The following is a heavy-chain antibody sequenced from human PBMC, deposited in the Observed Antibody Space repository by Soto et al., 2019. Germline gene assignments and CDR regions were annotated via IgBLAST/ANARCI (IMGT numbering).Heavy chain of an antibody. Sequence: QVQLVQSGAEVKKPGASVKVSCKASGDTFKNYALHWVRQAPGQRLEWMGWVDAANNYTTYSQKFQGRVSITRDTSASTAHMELRSLRSEDTAVYYCATNLGGAYGYYYYYGLDVWGQGTTVTVSS. CDR2: VDAANNYT. CDR3: ATNLGGAYGYYYYYGLDV. V-gene: IGHV1-3*01. J-gene: IGHJ6*02. D-gene: IGHD5-12*01. CDR1: GDTFKNYA.